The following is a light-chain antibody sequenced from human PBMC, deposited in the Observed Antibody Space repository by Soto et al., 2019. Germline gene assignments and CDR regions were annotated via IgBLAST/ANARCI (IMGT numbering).Light chain of an antibody. J-gene: IGKJ1*01. CDR2: DAS. V-gene: IGKV3D-20*02. CDR3: QQRTNWPWT. Sequence: EIVLTQSPGTLSLCPGERATLSCGASQSVSSSYLAWYQQKPGHSPRLLIYDASNRATGIPVRFSGRGSGTDFTLTISSLEPEDFAVYYCQQRTNWPWTFGQGTKVDIK. CDR1: QSVSSSY.